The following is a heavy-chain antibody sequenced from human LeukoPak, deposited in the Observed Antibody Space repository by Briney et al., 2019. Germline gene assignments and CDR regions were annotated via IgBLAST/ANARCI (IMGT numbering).Heavy chain of an antibody. J-gene: IGHJ4*02. CDR2: ISGSGGST. CDR1: GFTFSSYA. D-gene: IGHD6-13*01. V-gene: IGHV3-23*01. CDR3: AKADSSSWYSLFDY. Sequence: GGSLRLSCAASGFTFSSYAMSWVRQAPGKGLEWVSAISGSGGSTYYADSVKGRFTISRDNSKNTLYLQVNSLRAEDTAVYYCAKADSSSWYSLFDYWGQGTLVTVSS.